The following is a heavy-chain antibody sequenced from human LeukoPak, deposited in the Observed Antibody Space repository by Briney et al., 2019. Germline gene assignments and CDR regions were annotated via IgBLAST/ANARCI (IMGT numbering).Heavy chain of an antibody. D-gene: IGHD2-8*01. Sequence: SETLSLTCTVSRGSVSSGDYNWSWLRQPPGKGLEWIVYIYYRGSTYYSRSLKSRVTISLDTSKNQFSLNLRSVTAADTAVYYCARGYCTNGICYDAFDVWGQGTGVTVSS. CDR1: RGSVSSGDYN. CDR3: ARGYCTNGICYDAFDV. J-gene: IGHJ3*01. CDR2: IYYRGST. V-gene: IGHV4-30-4*01.